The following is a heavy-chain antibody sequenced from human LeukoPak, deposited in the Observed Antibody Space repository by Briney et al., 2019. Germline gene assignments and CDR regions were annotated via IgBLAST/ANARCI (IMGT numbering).Heavy chain of an antibody. D-gene: IGHD3-10*01. J-gene: IGHJ3*02. CDR1: GYTFTSYG. V-gene: IGHV1-18*01. CDR3: ASWFGENDALDI. Sequence: ASVKVSCKASGYTFTSYGISWVRQAPGQGLEWMGWISGYNGNTNYAQKLQGRVTMTTDTSTSTAYMELRSLRSDDTAVYYCASWFGENDALDIWGQGTMVTVSS. CDR2: ISGYNGNT.